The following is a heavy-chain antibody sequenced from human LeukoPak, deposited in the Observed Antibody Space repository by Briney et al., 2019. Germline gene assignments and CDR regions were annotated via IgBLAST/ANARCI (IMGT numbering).Heavy chain of an antibody. CDR3: AREQPLWFGELLD. Sequence: GGSLRLSCAASGFTFSSYSMNWVRQAPGKGLEWVSSISSSSSYIYYADSVKGRFTISRDNAKNSLYLQMNSLRAEDTAVYYCAREQPLWFGELLDWGQGTLVTVSS. CDR1: GFTFSSYS. CDR2: ISSSSSYI. J-gene: IGHJ4*02. V-gene: IGHV3-21*01. D-gene: IGHD3-10*01.